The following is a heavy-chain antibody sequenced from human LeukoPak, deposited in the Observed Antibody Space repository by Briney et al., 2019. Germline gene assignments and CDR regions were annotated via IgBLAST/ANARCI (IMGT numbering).Heavy chain of an antibody. Sequence: GASVKVSCKASGYSFTGYYMHWVRQAPGQGLEWMGWINPNSGGTNYAQKFQGRVTMTRDTSISTAYMELSRLRSDDTAVYYSARPHYSGSYYWQPDYWGQGTLVTVSS. J-gene: IGHJ4*02. V-gene: IGHV1-2*02. D-gene: IGHD1-26*01. CDR2: INPNSGGT. CDR3: ARPHYSGSYYWQPDY. CDR1: GYSFTGYY.